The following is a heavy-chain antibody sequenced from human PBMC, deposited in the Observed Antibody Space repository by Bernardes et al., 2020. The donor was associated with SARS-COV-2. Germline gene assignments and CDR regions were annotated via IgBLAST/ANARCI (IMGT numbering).Heavy chain of an antibody. Sequence: GSMRLALAASVFTFSSYSMNWVRPAPGKWLEWVSSISSSSSYIYYADSVKGRFTISRDNAKNSLYLQMNSLRAEDTAVYYCASLPSDLKYYYYGMDVWGQGTTVTVSS. CDR1: VFTFSSYS. V-gene: IGHV3-21*01. D-gene: IGHD2-2*01. CDR3: ASLPSDLKYYYYGMDV. J-gene: IGHJ6*02. CDR2: ISSSSSYI.